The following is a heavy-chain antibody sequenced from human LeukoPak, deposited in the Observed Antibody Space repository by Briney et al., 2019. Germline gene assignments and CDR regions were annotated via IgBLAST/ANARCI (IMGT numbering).Heavy chain of an antibody. CDR3: ARVGLLDGILDV. CDR1: GASISSYY. J-gene: IGHJ6*04. V-gene: IGHV4-59*01. D-gene: IGHD3-10*01. Sequence: SETVSLTCTVSGASISSYYWSWTRQPPGKGLEWIGYIYYNGSTNKNPSLKSRVTISADTSKNQFSLKVNSVTAADTAVYYCARVGLLDGILDVWDKGTTVTVSS. CDR2: IYYNGST.